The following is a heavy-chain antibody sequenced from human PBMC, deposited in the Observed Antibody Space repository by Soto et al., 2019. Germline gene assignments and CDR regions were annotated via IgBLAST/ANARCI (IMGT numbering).Heavy chain of an antibody. CDR1: GGSISSGGYY. CDR2: IYYSGST. J-gene: IGHJ6*03. CDR3: ARDHSPKSTLYYYYYMDV. Sequence: QVQLQESGPGLVKPSQTLSLACTVSGGSISSGGYYWSWIRQHPGKGLEWIGYIYYSGSTYYNPSLKRRVTISVDTSKNQFSLKLSSVTAADTAVYYCARDHSPKSTLYYYYYMDVWGKGTTVTVSS. V-gene: IGHV4-31*03. D-gene: IGHD1-1*01.